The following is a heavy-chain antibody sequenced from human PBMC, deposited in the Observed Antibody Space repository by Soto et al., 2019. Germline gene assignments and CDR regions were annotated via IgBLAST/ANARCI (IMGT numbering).Heavy chain of an antibody. CDR1: GYSFTSYW. J-gene: IGHJ6*02. V-gene: IGHV5-10-1*01. Sequence: GESLKISCKGSGYSFTSYWISWVRQMPGKGLEWMGRIDPSDSYTNYSPSFQGHVTISADKSISTAYLQWSSLKASDTAMYYCARLRIAATCYYYYGMDVWGQGTTVTVSS. CDR3: ARLRIAATCYYYYGMDV. D-gene: IGHD6-25*01. CDR2: IDPSDSYT.